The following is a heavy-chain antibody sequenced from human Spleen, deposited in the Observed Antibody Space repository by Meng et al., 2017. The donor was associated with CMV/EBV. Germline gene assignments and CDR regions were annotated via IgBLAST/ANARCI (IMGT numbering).Heavy chain of an antibody. CDR1: GFTFRNSA. CDR3: AKLSAAPGTIIDYFDY. V-gene: IGHV3-23*01. CDR2: ISGSGSRT. Sequence: GFTFRNSAMSGVRHAPGKGLEWVSGISGSGSRTENADSVKGRFAISRDISKNTLYLQMNSLRAEDTAVYYCAKLSAAPGTIIDYFDYWGQGTLVTVSS. D-gene: IGHD6-13*01. J-gene: IGHJ4*02.